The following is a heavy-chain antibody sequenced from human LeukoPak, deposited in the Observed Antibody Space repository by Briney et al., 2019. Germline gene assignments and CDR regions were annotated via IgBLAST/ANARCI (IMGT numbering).Heavy chain of an antibody. CDR3: ARDLIWFGELPRAFDY. CDR2: ISSSSSYI. J-gene: IGHJ4*02. V-gene: IGHV3-21*01. CDR1: GFTFSSYW. D-gene: IGHD3-10*01. Sequence: GGSLRLSCAASGFTFSSYWMNWVRQAPGKGLEWVSSISSSSSYIYYADSVKGRFTISRDNAKNSLYLQMNSLRAEDTAVYYCARDLIWFGELPRAFDYWGQGTLVTVSS.